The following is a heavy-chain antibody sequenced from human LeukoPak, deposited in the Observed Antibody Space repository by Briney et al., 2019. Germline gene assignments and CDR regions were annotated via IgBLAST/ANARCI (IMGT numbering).Heavy chain of an antibody. V-gene: IGHV4-4*09. CDR1: GGSISSYY. CDR3: ARLIGGGSYCSGGSCYLRTTTFDP. Sequence: TSETLSLTCTVSGGSISSYYWSWIRQPPGKGLEWIGYIYTSGSTNYNPSLKSRVTISVDTSKNQFSLKLSSVTAADTAVYYCARLIGGGSYCSGGSCYLRTTTFDPWGQGTLVTVSS. D-gene: IGHD2-15*01. CDR2: IYTSGST. J-gene: IGHJ5*02.